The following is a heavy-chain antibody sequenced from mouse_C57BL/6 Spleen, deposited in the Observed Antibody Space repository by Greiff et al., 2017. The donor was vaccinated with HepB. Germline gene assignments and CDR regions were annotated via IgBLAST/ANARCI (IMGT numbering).Heavy chain of an antibody. D-gene: IGHD1-1*01. J-gene: IGHJ4*01. CDR3: TNYYGSSYDYAMDY. CDR2: IYPGNSDT. V-gene: IGHV1-5*01. Sequence: VQLKESGTVLARPGASVKMSCKTSGYTFTSYWMHWVKQRPGQGLEWIGAIYPGNSDTSYNQKFKGKAKLTAGTSASTAYMELSSLTNEDSAVYYGTNYYGSSYDYAMDYWGQGTSVTVSS. CDR1: GYTFTSYW.